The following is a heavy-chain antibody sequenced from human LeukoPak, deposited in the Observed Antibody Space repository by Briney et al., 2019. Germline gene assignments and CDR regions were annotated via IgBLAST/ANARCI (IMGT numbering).Heavy chain of an antibody. D-gene: IGHD3-22*01. CDR1: GYTFTDYY. CDR2: INPNNGGT. J-gene: IGHJ4*02. V-gene: IGHV1-2*02. Sequence: ASVKVSCKASGYTFTDYYIHWLRQAPGEGLEWMGWINPNNGGTDYAQKFEGRVTMTRDTSISTAYMDVSSLRSDDTAIYYCAKEDNGGYYSFDYWGQGALVTVSS. CDR3: AKEDNGGYYSFDY.